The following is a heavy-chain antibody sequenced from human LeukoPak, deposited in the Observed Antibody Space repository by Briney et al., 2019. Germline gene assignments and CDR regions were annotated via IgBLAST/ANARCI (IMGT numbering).Heavy chain of an antibody. J-gene: IGHJ4*02. CDR1: GFTFDAFG. CDR2: IRGDAGST. CDR3: ARVWAWGSGNYFDN. V-gene: IGHV3-20*04. D-gene: IGHD7-27*01. Sequence: GGSLRLSCAASGFTFDAFGMTWVRQAPGKGLEWVSAIRGDAGSTGYADSVKGRFTIARDNAKNSLYLQMNSLRVEDTALYYCARVWAWGSGNYFDNWGQGTLVTVSS.